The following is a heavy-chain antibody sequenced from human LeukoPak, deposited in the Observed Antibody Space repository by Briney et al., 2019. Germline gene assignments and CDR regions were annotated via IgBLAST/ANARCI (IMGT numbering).Heavy chain of an antibody. CDR2: ISGSGGST. Sequence: GGSLRLPCAASGFTFSNYAMSWVRQAPGKGLEWVSAISGSGGSTDYADSVKGRFTISRENSKNTLYLQMNSLRAEDTAVYYCANGVDSGPVHYFDYWGQGTLVTVSS. D-gene: IGHD6-25*01. CDR1: GFTFSNYA. CDR3: ANGVDSGPVHYFDY. J-gene: IGHJ4*02. V-gene: IGHV3-23*01.